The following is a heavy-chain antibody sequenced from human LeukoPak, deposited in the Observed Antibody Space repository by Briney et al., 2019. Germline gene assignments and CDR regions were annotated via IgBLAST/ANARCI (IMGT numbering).Heavy chain of an antibody. CDR3: ARSHYYDSSGSHNNWFDP. V-gene: IGHV4-39*07. CDR1: GGSISSGDYY. CDR2: INHSGST. J-gene: IGHJ5*02. Sequence: PSETLSLTCTVSGGSISSGDYYWSWIRQPPGKGLEWIGEINHSGSTNYNPSLKSRVTISVDTSKNQFSLKLSSVTAADTAVYYCARSHYYDSSGSHNNWFDPWGQGTLVTVSS. D-gene: IGHD3-22*01.